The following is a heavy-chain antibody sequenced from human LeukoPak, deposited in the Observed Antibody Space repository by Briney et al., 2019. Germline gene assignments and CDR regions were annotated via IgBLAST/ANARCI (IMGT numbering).Heavy chain of an antibody. CDR2: VDHTGST. J-gene: IGHJ6*03. Sequence: SETLSLTCSVSDDSITMYYWTWIRQPPGKGLEWIGYVDHTGSTNFNPSLNGRASISRDTTKNLFSLRLRSVTAADTAVYFCARGRVSSSTWYSTYYYYFYMDVWGKGTTVTVSS. CDR1: DDSITMYY. CDR3: ARGRVSSSTWYSTYYYYFYMDV. V-gene: IGHV4-59*01. D-gene: IGHD1-1*01.